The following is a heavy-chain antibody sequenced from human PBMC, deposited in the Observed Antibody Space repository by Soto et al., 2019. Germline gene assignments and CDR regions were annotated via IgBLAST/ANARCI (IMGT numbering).Heavy chain of an antibody. CDR2: ISSSSSYI. D-gene: IGHD3-22*01. V-gene: IGHV3-21*01. CDR3: ARDSDYYDSSGYYDY. Sequence: GGSLRLSCAASGFTFSSYSMNWVRQAPGKGLEWVSSISSSSSYIYYADSVKGRFTISRDSAKNSLYLQMNSLRAEDTAVYYCARDSDYYDSSGYYDYWGQGTLVTVSS. CDR1: GFTFSSYS. J-gene: IGHJ4*02.